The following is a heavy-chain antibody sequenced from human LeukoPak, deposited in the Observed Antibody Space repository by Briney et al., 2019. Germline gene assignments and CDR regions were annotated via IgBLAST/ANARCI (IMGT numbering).Heavy chain of an antibody. CDR2: IKQDGGEK. V-gene: IGHV3-7*05. J-gene: IGHJ4*02. Sequence: GGSLRLSCAASGFTFSNSWMSWVRQAPGKGLEWVANIKQDGGEKHFVDSVKGRFTISRDNAKNSLYLQMNSLRAEDTAVYYCARYFYGPFDYWGQGTLVTVSS. CDR3: ARYFYGPFDY. CDR1: GFTFSNSW. D-gene: IGHD2/OR15-2a*01.